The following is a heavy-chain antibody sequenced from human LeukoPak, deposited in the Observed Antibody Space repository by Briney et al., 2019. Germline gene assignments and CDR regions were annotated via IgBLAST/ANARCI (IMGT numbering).Heavy chain of an antibody. CDR3: ARAFRPASDPHDFYDF. CDR1: GFTFTNHP. J-gene: IGHJ3*01. V-gene: IGHV3-64*02. D-gene: IGHD3/OR15-3a*01. Sequence: GGSLRLSCAASGFTFTNHPMHRVRQASGKRLEYVSAISPSGDWTWYADSVKGRFTISRDNSKNTMYLQMGSLRPEDMGVYYCARAFRPASDPHDFYDFWGRGTTVTVSS. CDR2: ISPSGDWT.